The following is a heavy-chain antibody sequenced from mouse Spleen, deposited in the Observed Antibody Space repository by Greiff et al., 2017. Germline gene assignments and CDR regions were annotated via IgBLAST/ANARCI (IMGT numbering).Heavy chain of an antibody. D-gene: IGHD4-1*01. V-gene: IGHV5-4*02. J-gene: IGHJ3*01. Sequence: EVQRVESGGGLVKPGGSLKLSCAASGFTFSDYYMYWVRQTPEKRLEWVATISDGGSYTYYPDSVKGRFTISRDNAKNNLYLQMSSLKSEDTAMYYCARGTGTDAWFAYWGQGTLVTVSA. CDR3: ARGTGTDAWFAY. CDR2: ISDGGSYT. CDR1: GFTFSDYY.